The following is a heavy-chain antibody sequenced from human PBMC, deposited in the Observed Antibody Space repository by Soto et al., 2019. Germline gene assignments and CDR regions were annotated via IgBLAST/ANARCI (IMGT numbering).Heavy chain of an antibody. V-gene: IGHV3-30*04. D-gene: IGHD6-19*01. CDR2: ISYDGTNK. Sequence: GGSLSLSCAASGFMFSAYAILLVRQAPGKGLEWVAAISYDGTNKYYADSIKGRFTISRDNSANTLFLQVNSLRREDTAMYYCARDPSPYTSGWYGIDFWGHGTLVTVSS. CDR1: GFMFSAYA. J-gene: IGHJ4*01. CDR3: ARDPSPYTSGWYGIDF.